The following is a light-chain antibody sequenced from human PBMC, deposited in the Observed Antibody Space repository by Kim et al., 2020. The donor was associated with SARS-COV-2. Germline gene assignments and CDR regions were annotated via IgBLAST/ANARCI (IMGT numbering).Light chain of an antibody. CDR1: NIGGKS. V-gene: IGLV3-21*04. CDR2: YDS. J-gene: IGLJ3*02. CDR3: QVWDSTSDHWV. Sequence: SYELTQPPSVSVAPGKTAWITCGGNNIGGKSVHWYQQKPGQAPVLVIYYDSDRPSGIPERFSGSNSGSTATLTISRVEAGDEADYYCQVWDSTSDHWVFGGGTQLTVL.